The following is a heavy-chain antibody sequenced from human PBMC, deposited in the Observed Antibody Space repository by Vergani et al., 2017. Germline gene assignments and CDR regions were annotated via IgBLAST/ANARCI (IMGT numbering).Heavy chain of an antibody. CDR2: MNPKSGNT. D-gene: IGHD4-17*01. CDR3: ASGGMTTVTERPKNWFDP. Sequence: QVQLVQSEAEMKKPGASVKVSCKASGYTFTAYGINWVRLATGQGLGWMGWMNPKSGNTAYAAKFQGRITMTRDSSTDTAYMELSSLRSEDTAVYYCASGGMTTVTERPKNWFDPWGQGTLVTVSS. V-gene: IGHV1-8*01. CDR1: GYTFTAYG. J-gene: IGHJ5*02.